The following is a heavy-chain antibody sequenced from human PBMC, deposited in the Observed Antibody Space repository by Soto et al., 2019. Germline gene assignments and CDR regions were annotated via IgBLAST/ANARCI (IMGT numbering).Heavy chain of an antibody. Sequence: SETLSLTCSVSGYSFSSSDYYWAWIRQPPGKGLEWIGSMLYSGLTYYNPSLKSRVTLSVDTSKNQFSVRLNSVTASDTAVYYCAPLSVSLSGPYGIHVWGQGTTVTVSS. D-gene: IGHD2-15*01. J-gene: IGHJ6*02. CDR1: GYSFSSSDYY. V-gene: IGHV4-39*01. CDR3: APLSVSLSGPYGIHV. CDR2: MLYSGLT.